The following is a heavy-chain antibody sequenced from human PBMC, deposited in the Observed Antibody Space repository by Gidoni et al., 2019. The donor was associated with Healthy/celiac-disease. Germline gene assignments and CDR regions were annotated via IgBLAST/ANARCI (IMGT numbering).Heavy chain of an antibody. J-gene: IGHJ3*02. CDR1: GYTITALS. V-gene: IGHV1-24*01. Sequence: QVQLVQSGAEVKKPGASVKVSCKVSGYTITALSMHWVRQAPGKGLEWTGGFDPEDGETIYAQKFQGRVTMTEDTSTDTAYMELSSLRSEDTAVYYCAPLGGDSPTRYAFDIWGQGTMVTVSS. CDR3: APLGGDSPTRYAFDI. D-gene: IGHD3-16*01. CDR2: FDPEDGET.